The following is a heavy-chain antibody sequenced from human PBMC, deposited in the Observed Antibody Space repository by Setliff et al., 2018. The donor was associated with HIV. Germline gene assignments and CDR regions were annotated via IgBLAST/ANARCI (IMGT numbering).Heavy chain of an antibody. J-gene: IGHJ4*02. CDR3: ARANYYHSSGYYPCFDD. D-gene: IGHD3-22*01. Sequence: SETLSLTCTVSGGSISSGSHYWSWIRQPAGKGLEWIGLIYTSGRTNYNPSLKSRVTISVDRSKNLFSLKLNSVTAADTAVYYCARANYYHSSGYYPCFDDWGQGTLVTVSS. CDR1: GGSISSGSHY. CDR2: IYTSGRT. V-gene: IGHV4-61*02.